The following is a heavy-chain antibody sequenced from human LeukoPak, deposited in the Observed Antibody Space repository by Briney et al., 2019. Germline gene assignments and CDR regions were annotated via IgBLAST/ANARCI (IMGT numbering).Heavy chain of an antibody. Sequence: GASVKVSCKASGYTFSGYYMHWVRQAPGQGLEWMGWINPNSGGTNYAQKFQGRVTMTRDTSISTAYMELSRLSSDDTAVYYCARDSCSSTSCLSIDDYWGQGTLVTASS. D-gene: IGHD2-2*01. J-gene: IGHJ4*02. CDR2: INPNSGGT. CDR3: ARDSCSSTSCLSIDDY. CDR1: GYTFSGYY. V-gene: IGHV1-2*02.